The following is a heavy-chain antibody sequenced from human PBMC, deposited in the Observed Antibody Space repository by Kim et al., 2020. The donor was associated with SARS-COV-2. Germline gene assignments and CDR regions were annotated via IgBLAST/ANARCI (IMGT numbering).Heavy chain of an antibody. Sequence: SVKVSCKASGGTFSSYAISRVRQAPGQGLEWMGSITPILGIANYAQKFQGRVTITADKSTSTAYMELSSLRSEDTAVYYCARDERDYDILTGYYNGGWFDPWGQGTLVTVSS. J-gene: IGHJ5*02. CDR1: GGTFSSYA. CDR2: ITPILGIA. D-gene: IGHD3-9*01. V-gene: IGHV1-69*04. CDR3: ARDERDYDILTGYYNGGWFDP.